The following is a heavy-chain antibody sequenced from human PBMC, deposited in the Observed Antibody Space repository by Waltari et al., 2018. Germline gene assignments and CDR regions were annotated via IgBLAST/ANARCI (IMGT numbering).Heavy chain of an antibody. CDR2: IYHSGST. V-gene: IGHV4-30-2*01. Sequence: QLQLQESGSGLVKPSQTLSLTCAVSGGSISRGGYSWSWIRQPPGKGLEWIGYIYHSGSTYYNPSLKSRVTISVDRSKNQFSLKLSSVTAADTAVYYCARGDYVTVAGTWANWFDPWGQGTLVTVSS. CDR3: ARGDYVTVAGTWANWFDP. J-gene: IGHJ5*02. CDR1: GGSISRGGYS. D-gene: IGHD6-19*01.